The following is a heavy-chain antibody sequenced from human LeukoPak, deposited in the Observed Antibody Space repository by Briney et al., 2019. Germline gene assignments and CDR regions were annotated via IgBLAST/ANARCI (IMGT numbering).Heavy chain of an antibody. J-gene: IGHJ4*02. D-gene: IGHD2-2*01. CDR1: GFTFSRYW. CDR3: ARDRGYCNSTSRPLFDY. Sequence: AGALSLPCAASGFTFSRYWMSWVRQAPGTGLEWIADIKQDGSENYYVDPVKGRFHISRDNDKRSLSLQMSSLRAEHTGVYYCARDRGYCNSTSRPLFDYWGQGTRVSVSS. CDR2: IKQDGSEN. V-gene: IGHV3-7*03.